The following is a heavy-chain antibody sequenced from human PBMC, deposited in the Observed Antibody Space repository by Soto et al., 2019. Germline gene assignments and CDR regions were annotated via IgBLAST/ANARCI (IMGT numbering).Heavy chain of an antibody. Sequence: QVQLVQSGAEVKKPGSSVKVSCKASGGTFSSYTISWVRQAPGQGLEWMGRIIPILGIANYAQKIQGRVTINADKSTSTAYMELSSLRSEDTVVYYCAREGSKLERDYYYYMDVWGKGTTVTVSS. V-gene: IGHV1-69*08. CDR2: IIPILGIA. CDR1: GGTFSSYT. CDR3: AREGSKLERDYYYYMDV. J-gene: IGHJ6*03. D-gene: IGHD1-1*01.